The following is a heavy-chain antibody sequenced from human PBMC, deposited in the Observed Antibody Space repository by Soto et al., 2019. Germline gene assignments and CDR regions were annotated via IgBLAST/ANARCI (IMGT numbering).Heavy chain of an antibody. CDR1: GFTFSTYS. Sequence: PGGSLRLSCAASGFTFSTYSMSWVRQAPGKGLEWVSSISSSDSYIYYADSVKGRFTISRDNAKNSLYLQMNSLRAEDTAVYYCARKHDSSYYFDYWGQGALVTVSS. CDR2: ISSSDSYI. CDR3: ARKHDSSYYFDY. V-gene: IGHV3-21*01. J-gene: IGHJ4*02. D-gene: IGHD2-15*01.